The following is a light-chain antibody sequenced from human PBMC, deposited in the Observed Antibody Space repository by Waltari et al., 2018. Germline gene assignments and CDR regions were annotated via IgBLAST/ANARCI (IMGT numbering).Light chain of an antibody. J-gene: IGKJ4*01. CDR2: GAS. V-gene: IGKV3-20*01. Sequence: CRASQTISGSGFTWYQRKPGQAPRLLIYGASSRATGIPVRFSGSGSGTDFTLTISRLEPEDSAGYYCQQYDGSSVTFGGGTKVEVK. CDR1: QTISGSG. CDR3: QQYDGSSVT.